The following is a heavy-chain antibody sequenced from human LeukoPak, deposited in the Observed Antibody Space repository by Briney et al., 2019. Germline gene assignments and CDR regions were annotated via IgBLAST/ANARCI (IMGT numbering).Heavy chain of an antibody. V-gene: IGHV3-23*01. CDR1: GFTLSSYA. CDR3: ARESTFGGVIAPGY. D-gene: IGHD3-16*02. Sequence: GGSLRLSCAASGFTLSSYAMSWVRQAPGKGLEWVSATSSSDAGTYYAESVRGRFTISRDNSKNTLFLQMNSLRAEDTAVYYCARESTFGGVIAPGYWGQGTLVTVSS. CDR2: TSSSDAGT. J-gene: IGHJ4*02.